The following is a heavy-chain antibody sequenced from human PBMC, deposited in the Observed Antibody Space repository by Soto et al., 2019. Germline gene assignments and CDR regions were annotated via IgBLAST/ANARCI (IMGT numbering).Heavy chain of an antibody. CDR2: ISYDGSNK. J-gene: IGHJ4*02. CDR3: AKDGGARWGYFDY. Sequence: GGSLRLSCAASGFTFSSYGMHWVRQAPGKGLEWVAVISYDGSNKYYADSVKGRFTISRDNSKNTLYLQMNSLRAEDTAVYYCAKDGGARWGYFDYWGQGTLVTVSS. D-gene: IGHD2-15*01. V-gene: IGHV3-30*18. CDR1: GFTFSSYG.